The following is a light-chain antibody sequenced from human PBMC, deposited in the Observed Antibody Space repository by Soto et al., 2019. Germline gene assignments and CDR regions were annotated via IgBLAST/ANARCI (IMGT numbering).Light chain of an antibody. CDR2: YKSDSEK. J-gene: IGLJ2*01. V-gene: IGLV5-45*02. CDR3: MTWHGTAVV. CDR1: SGLNVGPYW. Sequence: QLVLTQPSSLSAPPGASASLTCTLRSGLNVGPYWIYWFQQKPGSPPQYLLKYKSDSEKQQGSGVPSRFSGSKDASANAGILLVSGLQSEDEADYYCMTWHGTAVVFSGGTKLTVL.